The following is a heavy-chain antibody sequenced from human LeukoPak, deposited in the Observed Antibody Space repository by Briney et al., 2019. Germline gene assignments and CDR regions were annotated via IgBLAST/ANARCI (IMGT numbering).Heavy chain of an antibody. V-gene: IGHV4-39*07. CDR1: GNSISSGDYY. Sequence: PSETLSLTCTVSGNSISSGDYYWSWIRQPPGKGLEWIGEINHSGSTNYNPSLKSRVTISVDTSKNQFSLKLSSVTAADTAVYYCARVFSTTHFHYYYMDVWGKGTTVTVSS. CDR2: INHSGST. J-gene: IGHJ6*03. CDR3: ARVFSTTHFHYYYMDV. D-gene: IGHD1-26*01.